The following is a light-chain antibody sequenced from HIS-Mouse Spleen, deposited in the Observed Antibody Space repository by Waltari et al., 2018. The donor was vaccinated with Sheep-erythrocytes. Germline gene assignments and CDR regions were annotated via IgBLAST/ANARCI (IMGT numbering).Light chain of an antibody. CDR3: CSYAGSYTWV. Sequence: QSALTQPRSVSGSPGQSVTISCTGTSSDVGGYNYVSWYQQHPGKAPKPMIYDVSKRPSGVPDRCSGSKSGNTASLTISGLQAEDEAEYYCCSYAGSYTWVFGGGTKLTVL. V-gene: IGLV2-11*01. J-gene: IGLJ3*02. CDR1: SSDVGGYNY. CDR2: DVS.